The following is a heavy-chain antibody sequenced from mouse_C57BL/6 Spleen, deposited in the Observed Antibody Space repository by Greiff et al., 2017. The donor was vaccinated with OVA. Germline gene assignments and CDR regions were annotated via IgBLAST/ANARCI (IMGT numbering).Heavy chain of an antibody. J-gene: IGHJ2*01. V-gene: IGHV1-76*01. CDR1: GYTFTDYY. CDR2: IYPGSGNT. D-gene: IGHD1-1*01. CDR3: ARGNYGSSEGYFDY. Sequence: VKLMESGAELVRPGASVKLSCKASGYTFTDYYINWVKQRPGQGLEWIARIYPGSGNTYYNEKFKGKATLTAEKSSSTAYMQLSSLTSEDSAVYFCARGNYGSSEGYFDYWGQGTTLTVSS.